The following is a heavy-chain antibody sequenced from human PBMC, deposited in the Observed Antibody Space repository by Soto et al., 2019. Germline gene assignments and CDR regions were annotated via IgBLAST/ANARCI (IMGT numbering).Heavy chain of an antibody. Sequence: THSLTFTFAEGFNVDGRRYWNKIRQPPGKGLEWIGYIFYSGSTYYNPSLTSRVTISVDTSKNQFPLKLSSVTAADTAVYYCARAAHYYDSSGPNYYYGMDVWGQGTTVTVSS. CDR1: EGFNVDGRRY. V-gene: IGHV4-31*03. J-gene: IGHJ6*02. D-gene: IGHD3-22*01. CDR3: ARAAHYYDSSGPNYYYGMDV. CDR2: IFYSGST.